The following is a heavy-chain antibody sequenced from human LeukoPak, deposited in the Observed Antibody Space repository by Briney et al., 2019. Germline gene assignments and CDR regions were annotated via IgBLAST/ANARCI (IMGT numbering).Heavy chain of an antibody. CDR3: AKAFAGSGSQLDY. Sequence: GGSLRLSCAASGFTLNYYAMSWVRQAPGKGLECVSDISGTGGSTYYADSVKGRFTISRDNSKNTLYLQMNSLRAEDTAVYYCAKAFAGSGSQLDYWGQGTLVTVSS. V-gene: IGHV3-23*01. J-gene: IGHJ4*02. CDR1: GFTLNYYA. CDR2: ISGTGGST. D-gene: IGHD3-10*01.